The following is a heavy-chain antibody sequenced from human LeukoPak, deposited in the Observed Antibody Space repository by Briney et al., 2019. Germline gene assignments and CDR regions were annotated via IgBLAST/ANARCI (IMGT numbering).Heavy chain of an antibody. CDR1: GFTFTNAL. D-gene: IGHD1-26*01. CDR2: IKRKTDGGTT. J-gene: IGHJ3*01. V-gene: IGHV3-15*01. Sequence: GGSLRLSCAASGFTFTNALMTCVRQAPGKGLEWVGHIKRKTDGGTTDCAAPIKGRFTISRDDSKNTLYLQMNSLKTEDTAMYYCTTWDGVNWGQGTMVTVSS. CDR3: TTWDGVN.